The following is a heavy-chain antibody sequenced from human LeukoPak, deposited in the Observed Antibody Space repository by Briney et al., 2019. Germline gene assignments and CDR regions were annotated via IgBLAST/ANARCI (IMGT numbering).Heavy chain of an antibody. Sequence: GRSLRLSCAASGFTVSSNYMSWVRQAPGKGLEWVSVIYSGGSTYYADSVKGRFTISRDNSKNTLYLQMNSLRAENTAVYYWARQKPIRRCWGGAVGYWGQGTLVTVSS. V-gene: IGHV3-66*02. J-gene: IGHJ4*02. CDR3: ARQKPIRRCWGGAVGY. D-gene: IGHD3-16*01. CDR1: GFTVSSNY. CDR2: IYSGGST.